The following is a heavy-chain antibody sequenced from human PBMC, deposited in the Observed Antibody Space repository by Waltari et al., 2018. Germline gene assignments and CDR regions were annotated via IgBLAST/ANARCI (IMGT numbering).Heavy chain of an antibody. J-gene: IGHJ4*02. V-gene: IGHV1-69*01. CDR2: IIPIFGTA. D-gene: IGHD3-3*01. CDR3: VRGRDFWSGYYQNFDY. CDR1: GGTFSSYA. Sequence: QVQLVQSGAEVKKPGSSVKVSCKASGGTFSSYAISWVRQAHGQGLEWMGGIIPIFGTANYAQKFQGRVTSTADESTSTAYMELSSLRSEDTAVYYCVRGRDFWSGYYQNFDYWGQGTLVTVSS.